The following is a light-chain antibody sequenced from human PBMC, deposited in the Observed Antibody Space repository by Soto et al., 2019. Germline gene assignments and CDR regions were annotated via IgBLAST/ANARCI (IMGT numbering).Light chain of an antibody. CDR3: QQYTNTNNPWM. Sequence: TQSPGTLSASVGDRVTITCRASQTISTWMAWYQQKPGKAPKLLVYDASTLQSGVASRFSGSGSGTEFTLIISGLQPDDSATYYCQQYTNTNNPWMFGQGTKVDIK. CDR1: QTISTW. J-gene: IGKJ1*01. CDR2: DAS. V-gene: IGKV1-5*01.